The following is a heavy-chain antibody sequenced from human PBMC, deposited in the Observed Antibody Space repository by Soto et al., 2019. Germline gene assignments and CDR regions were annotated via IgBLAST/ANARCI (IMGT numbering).Heavy chain of an antibody. CDR3: AKDEGGGLQNY. CDR1: GFTFSSYA. D-gene: IGHD3-16*01. V-gene: IGHV3-23*01. CDR2: ISGSGGST. J-gene: IGHJ4*02. Sequence: EVQLLESGGGLVQPGGSLRLSCAASGFTFSSYAMSWVRQAPGKGLEWVSAISGSGGSTYYADSVKGRFTTPRDNSKNTQYLEMNSLRAEDTAVYYCAKDEGGGLQNYWGQGTLVTVSS.